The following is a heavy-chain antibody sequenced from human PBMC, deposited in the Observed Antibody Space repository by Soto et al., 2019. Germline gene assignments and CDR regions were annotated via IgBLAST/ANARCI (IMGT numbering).Heavy chain of an antibody. D-gene: IGHD2-21*02. CDR3: TRDGRGLGRLSLFEY. Sequence: GSLRFSCAASGFNFNSDYMNWVRQTPGKWLEWVASIYSGESTYYADSVRVRFTISSDKSKNTLYFQLSSLRIEDTAVYYCTRDGRGLGRLSLFEYWGQGVLVTVSS. CDR1: GFNFNSDY. CDR2: IYSGEST. V-gene: IGHV3-53*01. J-gene: IGHJ4*02.